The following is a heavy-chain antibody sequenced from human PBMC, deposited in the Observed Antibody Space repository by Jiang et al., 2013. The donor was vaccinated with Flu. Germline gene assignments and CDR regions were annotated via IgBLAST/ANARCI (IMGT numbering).Heavy chain of an antibody. CDR1: GFTFSNYA. CDR2: ISYDGSIK. V-gene: IGHV3-30*04. J-gene: IGHJ4*02. CDR3: ARVRLGGGMTETYFDH. Sequence: RLSCAASGFTFSNYAMHWVRQAPGKALEWVAVISYDGSIKYYADSVKGRFTISRDNSKDTLYLQVNSLRVEDTGIYYCARVRLGGGMTETYFDHWGQGTLVAVSS. D-gene: IGHD3-16*01.